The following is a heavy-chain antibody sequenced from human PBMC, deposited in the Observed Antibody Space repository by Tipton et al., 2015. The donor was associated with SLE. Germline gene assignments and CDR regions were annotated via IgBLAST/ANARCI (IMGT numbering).Heavy chain of an antibody. CDR3: ARGAGPITSFGNYYYYYYMDV. Sequence: QVQLVQSGAEVKKPGASVKVSCKASGYTFTSYYMHWVRQAPGQGLEWMGIINPSGGSTSYAQKFQGRVTMTRDTSTSTVYMELGSLRSEDTAVYYCARGAGPITSFGNYYYYYYMDVWGKGTTVTVSS. V-gene: IGHV1-46*01. CDR2: INPSGGST. D-gene: IGHD3-16*01. CDR1: GYTFTSYY. J-gene: IGHJ6*03.